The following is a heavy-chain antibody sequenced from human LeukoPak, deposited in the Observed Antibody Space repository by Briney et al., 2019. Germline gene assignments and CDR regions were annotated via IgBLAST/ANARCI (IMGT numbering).Heavy chain of an antibody. V-gene: IGHV3-7*01. CDR2: IKQDGSEK. CDR3: AKGDWDYYDSSGYLDFDY. CDR1: GFTFSSYW. J-gene: IGHJ4*02. D-gene: IGHD3-22*01. Sequence: GGSLRLSCVASGFTFSSYWMSWVRQAPGKGLEWVANIKQDGSEKNYVDSVKGRFTISRDNSKNTLYLQMNSLRAEDTAVYYCAKGDWDYYDSSGYLDFDYWGQGTLVTVSS.